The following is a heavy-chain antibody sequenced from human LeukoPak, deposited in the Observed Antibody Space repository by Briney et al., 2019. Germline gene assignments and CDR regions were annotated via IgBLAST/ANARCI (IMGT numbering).Heavy chain of an antibody. V-gene: IGHV4-34*01. J-gene: IGHJ4*02. CDR3: ASRTYYYGSGSYYKPDY. CDR1: GGSFSGYY. D-gene: IGHD3-10*01. Sequence: SETLSLTCAVYGGSFSGYYWSWIRQPPGKGLEWIGEINRSGSTNYNPSLKCRVTISVDTSKNQFSLKLSSVTAADTAVYYCASRTYYYGSGSYYKPDYWGQGTLVTVSS. CDR2: INRSGST.